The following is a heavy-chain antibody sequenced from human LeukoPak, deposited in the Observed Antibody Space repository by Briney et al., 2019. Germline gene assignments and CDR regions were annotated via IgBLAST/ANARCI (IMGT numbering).Heavy chain of an antibody. Sequence: GSLRLSFAASGFTFSSYAMHWVRQAPGKGLEWVAVISYDGSNKYYADSVKGRFTISRDNSKNTLYLQMNSLTAEDTAVYYCATRPGVATQGRGGFDYWGPGTLVTVSS. V-gene: IGHV3-30*04. CDR1: GFTFSSYA. CDR2: ISYDGSNK. J-gene: IGHJ4*02. D-gene: IGHD5-12*01. CDR3: ATRPGVATQGRGGFDY.